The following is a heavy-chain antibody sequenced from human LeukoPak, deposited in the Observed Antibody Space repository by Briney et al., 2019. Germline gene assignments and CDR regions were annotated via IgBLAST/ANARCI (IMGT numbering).Heavy chain of an antibody. CDR2: INPNIGGT. Sequence: ASVKVSCQASGYTFTGYYMHWVRQAPGQGLEWMGRINPNIGGTNYAQKVQGRVTMTRDTSISTSYMELSRLRSDDTAVYYCARDGPPYCSGTSCYMSNWFDPWGQGTLVTVSS. V-gene: IGHV1-2*06. J-gene: IGHJ5*02. CDR1: GYTFTGYY. D-gene: IGHD2-2*02. CDR3: ARDGPPYCSGTSCYMSNWFDP.